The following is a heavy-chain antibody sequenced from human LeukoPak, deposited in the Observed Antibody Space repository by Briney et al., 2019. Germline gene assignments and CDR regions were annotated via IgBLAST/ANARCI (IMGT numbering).Heavy chain of an antibody. D-gene: IGHD6-19*01. J-gene: IGHJ4*02. Sequence: PGGSLRLPCVVSGFTFSSYAMSWVRQAPGKGLEWVSILSGSGGSTYYADSVKGRFTISRDNSKNTVYLQMNSLRAEDTAVYYCAKDPAGIAVAGYFDYWGQGTLVTVSS. CDR3: AKDPAGIAVAGYFDY. V-gene: IGHV3-23*01. CDR2: LSGSGGST. CDR1: GFTFSSYA.